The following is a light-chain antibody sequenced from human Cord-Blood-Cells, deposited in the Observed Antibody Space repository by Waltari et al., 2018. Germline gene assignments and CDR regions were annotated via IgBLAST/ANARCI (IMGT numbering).Light chain of an antibody. CDR2: EVS. CDR3: CSYAGSWV. J-gene: IGLJ3*02. Sequence: QSALTQPASVSGSAGESITISCTGTSSDVGGFTLVSWYQQHPGKAPKLMIYEVSKRPSGVSNRFSGSKSGNTASLTISGLQAEDEADYYCCSYAGSWVFGGGTKLTVL. CDR1: SSDVGGFTL. V-gene: IGLV2-23*02.